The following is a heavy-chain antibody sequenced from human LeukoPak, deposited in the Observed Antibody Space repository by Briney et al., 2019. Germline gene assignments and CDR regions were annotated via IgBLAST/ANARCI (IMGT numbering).Heavy chain of an antibody. CDR2: MDPNSDNT. CDR1: GYSFTSYD. J-gene: IGHJ4*02. CDR3: ARFPRGWYPDY. Sequence: DSVKVSCKASGYSFTSYDINWVRQASGQGLEWMGWMDPNSDNTGYAQKFQGRITMTRNTSISTAYMELSSLRSEDTAVYYCARFPRGWYPDYWGQGTLVTVSS. V-gene: IGHV1-8*01. D-gene: IGHD6-19*01.